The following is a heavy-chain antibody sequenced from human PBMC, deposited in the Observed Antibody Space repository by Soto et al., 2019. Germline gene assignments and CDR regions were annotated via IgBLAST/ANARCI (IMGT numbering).Heavy chain of an antibody. V-gene: IGHV1-69*13. D-gene: IGHD3-22*01. CDR1: GGTFSSYA. CDR3: ASVQYYYDSSGWSWFDP. CDR2: IIPIFGTA. J-gene: IGHJ5*02. Sequence: SVKVSCKASGGTFSSYAISWVRQAPGQGLEWMGGIIPIFGTANYAQKFQGRVTITADESTSTAYMELSSLRSEDTAVYHCASVQYYYDSSGWSWFDPWGQGTLVTVSS.